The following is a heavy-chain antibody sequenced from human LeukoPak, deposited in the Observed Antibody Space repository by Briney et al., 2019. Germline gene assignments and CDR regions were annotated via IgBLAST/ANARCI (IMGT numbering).Heavy chain of an antibody. CDR3: ARIDYYNWFDP. D-gene: IGHD4-11*01. CDR2: IYYSGST. J-gene: IGHJ5*02. V-gene: IGHV4-39*01. Sequence: PSETLSLTCTVSGGSISSSSYYWGWIRQPPGKGLEWIGSIYYSGSTYYNPSLKSRVTISVDTSKNQFSLKLSSVTAADTAVYYCARIDYYNWFDPWGQGTLVTVSS. CDR1: GGSISSSSYY.